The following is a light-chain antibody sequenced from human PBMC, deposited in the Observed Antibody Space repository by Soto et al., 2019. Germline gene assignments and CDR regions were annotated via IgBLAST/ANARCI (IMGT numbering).Light chain of an antibody. J-gene: IGKJ1*01. CDR3: RQYNSYSWT. V-gene: IGKV1-5*01. CDR1: QSISSW. Sequence: DIQMTQSPSTLSASVGDRVTITCRASQSISSWLAWFQQKPGKAPKLLIYDASSLESGVPSRFSGSGSGTEFTLTISGLQPDDFATYYCRQYNSYSWTFGQGTKVDIK. CDR2: DAS.